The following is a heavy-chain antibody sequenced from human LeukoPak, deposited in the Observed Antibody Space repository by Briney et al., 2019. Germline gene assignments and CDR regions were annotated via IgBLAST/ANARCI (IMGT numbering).Heavy chain of an antibody. CDR2: INHSGST. J-gene: IGHJ4*02. D-gene: IGHD3-16*02. V-gene: IGHV4-34*01. CDR3: ACIMITFGGVIVSGIFDY. CDR1: GGSFSGYY. Sequence: SETLSLTCAVYGGSFSGYYWSWIRQPPGKGLEWIGEINHSGSTNYNPSLKSRVTISVDTSKNQFSLKLSSVTAADTAVYYCACIMITFGGVIVSGIFDYWGQGTLVTVSS.